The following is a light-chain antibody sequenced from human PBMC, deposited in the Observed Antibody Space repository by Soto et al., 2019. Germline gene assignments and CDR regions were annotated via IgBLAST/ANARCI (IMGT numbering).Light chain of an antibody. Sequence: IVLTQSPATLSLAPGERATLSCRASQSVSNSLAWYQQKPGQGPRLLSYNASNRATGIPGRFSGSGSGTDFTLTISILEPEDFAVYYCQHRSVCPQNTCGQGPKLEIK. CDR1: QSVSNS. J-gene: IGKJ2*01. CDR2: NAS. CDR3: QHRSVCPQNT. V-gene: IGKV3-11*01.